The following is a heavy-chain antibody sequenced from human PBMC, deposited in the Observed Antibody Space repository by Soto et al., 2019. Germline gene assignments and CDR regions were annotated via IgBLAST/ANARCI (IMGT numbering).Heavy chain of an antibody. D-gene: IGHD1-7*01. CDR1: GYTFIKYG. CDR3: AREIELRTGWFDP. Sequence: GASVKVSCKASGYTFIKYGIAWVRQAPGQGLEWMGWIIPYNGKANYAQKFQGRVTITADKSTSTAYMELSSLRSEDTAVYYCAREIELRTGWFDPWGQGTLVTVSS. J-gene: IGHJ5*02. V-gene: IGHV1-69*10. CDR2: IIPYNGKA.